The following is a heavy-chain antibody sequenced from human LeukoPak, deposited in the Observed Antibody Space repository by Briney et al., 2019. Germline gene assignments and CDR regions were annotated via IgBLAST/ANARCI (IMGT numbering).Heavy chain of an antibody. D-gene: IGHD7-27*01. CDR1: GGSISSYY. CDR2: IYYSGST. V-gene: IGHV4-59*08. Sequence: SETLSLICTVSGGSISSYYWSWIRQPPGKGLEWIGYIYYSGSTNYNPSLKSRVTMSVDTSKNQFSLKLSSVTAADTAVYYCARPSFSGDDYWYFDLWGRGTLVTVSS. CDR3: ARPSFSGDDYWYFDL. J-gene: IGHJ2*01.